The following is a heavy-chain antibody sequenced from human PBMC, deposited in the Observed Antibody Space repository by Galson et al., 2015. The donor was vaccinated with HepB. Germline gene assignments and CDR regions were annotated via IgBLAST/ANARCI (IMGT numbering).Heavy chain of an antibody. CDR1: GFTFSSYA. CDR2: IYSGGST. D-gene: IGHD3-10*01. J-gene: IGHJ4*02. CDR3: ASLIWFGEHY. Sequence: SLRLSCAASGFTFSSYAMSWVRQAPGKGLEWVSVIYSGGSTYYADSVKGRFTISRDNSKNTLYLQMNSLRAEDTAVYYCASLIWFGEHYWGQGTLVTVSS. V-gene: IGHV3-66*02.